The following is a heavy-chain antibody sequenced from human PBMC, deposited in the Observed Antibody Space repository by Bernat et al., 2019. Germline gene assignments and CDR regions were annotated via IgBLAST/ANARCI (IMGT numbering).Heavy chain of an antibody. V-gene: IGHV3-30*04. J-gene: IGHJ5*02. D-gene: IGHD2-2*01. CDR3: ARGVSTSCYSAAIS. CDR2: ISYDGSNR. Sequence: QVQLVESGGGVVQPGTSLRLSCAASGFSLRSHAMHWVRQAPGKGLEWVAVISYDGSNRYYADSVKGRFTISRDNSKNTLSLQMDILRTEDTAVYYCARGVSTSCYSAAISWGQGTLITVSS. CDR1: GFSLRSHA.